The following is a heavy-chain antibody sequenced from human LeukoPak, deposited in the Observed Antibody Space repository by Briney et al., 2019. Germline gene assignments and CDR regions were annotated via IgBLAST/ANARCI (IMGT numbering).Heavy chain of an antibody. CDR2: ISGSGGST. CDR1: GFTFSSYA. CDR3: AKAVIVVPAATPFDY. D-gene: IGHD2-2*01. Sequence: GGSLRLSCAASGFTFSSYAMSWVRQAPGKGLEWVSAISGSGGSTYYADSVKGRFTISRDNSKNTLYLQMNSLRAEDTAVYYCAKAVIVVPAATPFDYWGQGTLVTVSS. V-gene: IGHV3-23*01. J-gene: IGHJ4*02.